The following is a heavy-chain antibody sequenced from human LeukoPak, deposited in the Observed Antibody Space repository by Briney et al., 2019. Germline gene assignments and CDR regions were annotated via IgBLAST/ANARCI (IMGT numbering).Heavy chain of an antibody. Sequence: ASVKVSCKASGYTFTNYHINWVRQASGQGLEWMTWINPDTGDKGYARKFQDRVTITTDTSISTAYMELSSLSSEDTTVYFCARTTSMTASGYDYWGQGTLVTVSS. CDR3: ARTTSMTASGYDY. CDR2: INPDTGDK. V-gene: IGHV1-8*03. J-gene: IGHJ4*02. CDR1: GYTFTNYH. D-gene: IGHD2-21*02.